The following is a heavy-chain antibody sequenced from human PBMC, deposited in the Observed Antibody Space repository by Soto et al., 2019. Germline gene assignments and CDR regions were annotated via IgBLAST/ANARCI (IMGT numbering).Heavy chain of an antibody. V-gene: IGHV3-30*18. CDR2: ISYDGSNK. J-gene: IGHJ4*02. D-gene: IGHD3-22*01. CDR3: AKDGVVSYFDY. Sequence: GGSLRLSCAASGFTFSSYGMHWVRQAPGKGLEWVAVISYDGSNKYYADSVKGRFTISRDNSKNTLYLQMNSLRAEDTAVYYCAKDGVVSYFDYWGQGTLVTVSS. CDR1: GFTFSSYG.